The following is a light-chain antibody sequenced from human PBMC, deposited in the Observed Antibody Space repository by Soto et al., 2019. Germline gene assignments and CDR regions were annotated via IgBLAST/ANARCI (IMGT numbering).Light chain of an antibody. CDR2: SSD. Sequence: QSVLTQPPSASGTPGQGVTISCSGSSCNIGSNTVNWYQHLPGTAPKLLIYSSDQRPSGVPDRFSGSKSGTSASLAISGLQSEDEADYYCATWDDSLNAYVFGTGTKLTVL. CDR1: SCNIGSNT. V-gene: IGLV1-44*01. CDR3: ATWDDSLNAYV. J-gene: IGLJ1*01.